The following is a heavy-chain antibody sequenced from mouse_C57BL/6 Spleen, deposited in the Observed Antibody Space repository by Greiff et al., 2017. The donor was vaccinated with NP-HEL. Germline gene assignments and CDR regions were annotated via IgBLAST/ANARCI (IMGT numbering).Heavy chain of an antibody. V-gene: IGHV1-15*01. CDR3: TRWEIYYGSTIDY. Sequence: VKLQQSGAELVRPGASVTLSCKASGYTFTDYEMHWVKQTPVHGLEWIGAIDPETGGTAYNQKFKGKAILTADKSSSTAYMELRSLTSEDSAVYYCTRWEIYYGSTIDYWGQGTTLTVSS. D-gene: IGHD1-1*01. CDR2: IDPETGGT. CDR1: GYTFTDYE. J-gene: IGHJ2*01.